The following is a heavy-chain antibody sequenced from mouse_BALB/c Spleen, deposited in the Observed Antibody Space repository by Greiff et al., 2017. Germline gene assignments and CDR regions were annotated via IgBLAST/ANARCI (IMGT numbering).Heavy chain of an antibody. CDR1: GFTFSSFG. J-gene: IGHJ3*01. Sequence: EVQRVESGGGLVQPGGSRELSCAASGFTFSSFGMHWVRQAPEKGLEWVAYISSGSSTIYYADTVKGRFTISRDNPKNTLFLQMTSLRSEDTAMYYCARSYGSSPWFAYWGQGTLVTVSA. V-gene: IGHV5-17*02. CDR2: ISSGSSTI. D-gene: IGHD1-1*01. CDR3: ARSYGSSPWFAY.